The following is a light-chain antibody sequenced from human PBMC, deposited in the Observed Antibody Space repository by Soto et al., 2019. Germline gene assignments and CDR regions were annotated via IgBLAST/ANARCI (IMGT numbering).Light chain of an antibody. J-gene: IGLJ2*01. Sequence: QSVLTQPRSVSGSPGQSVTISCTGTSSDVGGYNYVSWYQQHPGKAPKLMIYDVSKRPSGVPDRFSGFKSGKTASLTISGLQAEDEADYYCCSYAGSNTLVFGGGTKLTVL. V-gene: IGLV2-11*01. CDR2: DVS. CDR1: SSDVGGYNY. CDR3: CSYAGSNTLV.